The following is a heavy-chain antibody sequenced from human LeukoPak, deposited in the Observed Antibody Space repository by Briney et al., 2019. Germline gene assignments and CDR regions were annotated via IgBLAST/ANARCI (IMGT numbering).Heavy chain of an antibody. CDR2: IIPIFGTA. CDR3: ARRRDAGGSWYSITKSYYFDY. CDR1: GGTFSSYA. D-gene: IGHD6-13*01. V-gene: IGHV1-69*13. J-gene: IGHJ4*02. Sequence: GASVKVSCKASGGTFSSYAISWVRQAPGQGLEWMGGIIPIFGTANYAQKFQGRVTITADESTSTAYMELSSLRSEDTAVYYCARRRDAGGSWYSITKSYYFDYWGQGTLVTVSS.